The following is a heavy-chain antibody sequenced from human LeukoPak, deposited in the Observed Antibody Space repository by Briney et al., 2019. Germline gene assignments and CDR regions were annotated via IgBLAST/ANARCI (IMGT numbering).Heavy chain of an antibody. J-gene: IGHJ4*02. CDR2: INPSGGST. Sequence: GASVKVSCKASGYTFTSYYMHWVRQAPAQGLEWMGIINPSGGSTSYAQKLQDRVTMTRDTSTSTVYMELTGLTSDDTAIYYCASRVDTDLDYWGQGTLVTVSS. CDR1: GYTFTSYY. D-gene: IGHD5-18*01. V-gene: IGHV1-46*04. CDR3: ASRVDTDLDY.